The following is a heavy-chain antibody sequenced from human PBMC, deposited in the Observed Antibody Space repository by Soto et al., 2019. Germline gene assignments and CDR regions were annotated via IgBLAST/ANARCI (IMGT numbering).Heavy chain of an antibody. V-gene: IGHV3-30*18. D-gene: IGHD3-22*01. CDR1: GFSFSNYG. CDR3: AKDFGISMIVFAFDI. Sequence: VGSLRLSCAASGFSFSNYGMHWVRQAPGKGLEWVAVIPYDGGNNNYADSVKGRFTISRDNSKNTLYLQMNSLRAEDTAVYYCAKDFGISMIVFAFDIWGPGTMVTVSS. J-gene: IGHJ3*02. CDR2: IPYDGGNN.